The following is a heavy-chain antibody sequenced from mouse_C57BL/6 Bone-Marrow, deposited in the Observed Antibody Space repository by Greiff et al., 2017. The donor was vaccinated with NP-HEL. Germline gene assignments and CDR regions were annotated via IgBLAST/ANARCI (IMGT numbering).Heavy chain of an antibody. CDR3: ATTAYDYDAAMAY. V-gene: IGHV2-4*01. J-gene: IGHJ4*01. D-gene: IGHD2-4*01. Sequence: QVQLQQSGPGLVQPSQSLPIPCTVSGFSLTSYGVHWVRQPPGKGLEWLGVIWSGGSTDYNAAFISSLSISQDNPKSQVFFKMNSLQADDTAIYXCATTAYDYDAAMAYWGHGTSVTVSS. CDR1: GFSLTSYG. CDR2: IWSGGST.